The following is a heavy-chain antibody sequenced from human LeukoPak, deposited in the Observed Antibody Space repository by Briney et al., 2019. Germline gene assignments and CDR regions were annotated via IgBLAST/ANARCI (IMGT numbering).Heavy chain of an antibody. J-gene: IGHJ4*02. CDR2: ISSSSSYI. D-gene: IGHD1-26*01. CDR1: GFTVSSNY. V-gene: IGHV3-21*01. CDR3: ARAWYSGSRFDY. Sequence: PGGSLRLSCAASGFTVSSNYMSWVRQAPGKGLEWVSSISSSSSYIYYADSVKGRFTISRDNAKNSLYLQMNSLRAEDTAVYYCARAWYSGSRFDYWGQGTLVTVSS.